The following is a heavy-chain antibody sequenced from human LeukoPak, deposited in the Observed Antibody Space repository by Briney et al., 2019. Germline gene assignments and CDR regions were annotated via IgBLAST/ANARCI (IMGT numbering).Heavy chain of an antibody. CDR1: GFTVSSNY. CDR2: IYSGGST. Sequence: GSLRLSCAASGFTVSSNYMSWVRQAPGKGLEWVSIIYSGGSTYYADSVKGRFTISRDSSRNTLYLQMNSLRAEDTAVYYCARDRDYYMDVWGKGTTVTISS. V-gene: IGHV3-66*01. J-gene: IGHJ6*03. CDR3: ARDRDYYMDV.